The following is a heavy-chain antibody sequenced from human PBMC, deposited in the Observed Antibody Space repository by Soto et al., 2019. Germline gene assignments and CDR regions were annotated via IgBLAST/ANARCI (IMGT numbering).Heavy chain of an antibody. Sequence: AAVKVSCKTSGYTFTSYDINWVRQAPGQGLGLMGWISAYNGKTTDAEKFQGRVTLTTDTPTSTAYMELRSLRSDDTAIYYCARDPHEFWTSYWFDPWGQGTPVTVSS. D-gene: IGHD3-3*01. CDR2: ISAYNGKT. CDR1: GYTFTSYD. CDR3: ARDPHEFWTSYWFDP. J-gene: IGHJ5*02. V-gene: IGHV1-18*01.